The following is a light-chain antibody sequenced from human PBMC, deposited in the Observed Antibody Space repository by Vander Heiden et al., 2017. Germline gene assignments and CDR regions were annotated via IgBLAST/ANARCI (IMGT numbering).Light chain of an antibody. Sequence: QSVLTQPPSASGTPGQRVTISCSGSSPNIGSNSVYWYQQLPGTAPKLLIVSNNQRPAGVTDRFSGYKTGNSASRAIRGLRSEEEADDFCAASDDSLSGLVFGGGTKLTVL. CDR2: SNN. CDR3: AASDDSLSGLV. J-gene: IGLJ3*02. CDR1: SPNIGSNS. V-gene: IGLV1-47*02.